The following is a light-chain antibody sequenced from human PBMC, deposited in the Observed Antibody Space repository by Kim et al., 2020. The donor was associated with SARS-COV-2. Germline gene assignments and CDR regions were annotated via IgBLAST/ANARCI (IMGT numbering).Light chain of an antibody. CDR3: QQSGSSPFT. J-gene: IGKJ3*01. Sequence: SPGERATLSCRASQRVSSSYLAWYQQKPGQAPRLLIYGASSRASGIPDRFSGSGSGTDFTITISRLEPEDFAVYYCQQSGSSPFTFGPGTKVDIK. CDR2: GAS. CDR1: QRVSSSY. V-gene: IGKV3-20*01.